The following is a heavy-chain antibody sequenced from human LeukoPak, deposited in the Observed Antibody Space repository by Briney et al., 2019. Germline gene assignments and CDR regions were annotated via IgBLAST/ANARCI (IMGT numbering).Heavy chain of an antibody. CDR2: INHSGST. D-gene: IGHD3-22*01. CDR3: ARGPRITMIVVVITRKGGAFDI. J-gene: IGHJ3*02. CDR1: GGSFSGYY. Sequence: PSETLSLTCAVYGGSFSGYYWSWIRQPPGKGLEWIGEINHSGSTNYNPSLKSRVTISVDTSKNQFSLKLSSVTAADTAVYYCARGPRITMIVVVITRKGGAFDIWGQGTMVTVSS. V-gene: IGHV4-34*01.